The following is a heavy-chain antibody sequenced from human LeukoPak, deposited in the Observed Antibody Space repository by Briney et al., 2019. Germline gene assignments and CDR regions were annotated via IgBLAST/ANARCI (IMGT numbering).Heavy chain of an antibody. CDR3: ARVPGGGDSTYFDY. J-gene: IGHJ4*02. Sequence: GGSLRLSCAASGFTVSSNYMSWVRQAPGKGLEWVSVIYSGGSTYYADSVKGRFTISRDNSKNTPYLQMNSLRAEDTAVYYCARVPGGGDSTYFDYWGQGTLVTVSS. V-gene: IGHV3-53*01. CDR2: IYSGGST. CDR1: GFTVSSNY. D-gene: IGHD2-21*02.